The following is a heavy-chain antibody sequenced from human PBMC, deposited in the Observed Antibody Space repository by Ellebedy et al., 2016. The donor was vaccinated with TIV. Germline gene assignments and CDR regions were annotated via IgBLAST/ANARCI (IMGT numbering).Heavy chain of an antibody. J-gene: IGHJ1*01. Sequence: GESLKISCAAFGFTVSSSYMNWVRQAPGKGLEWVSGISAGGNTYYADSVKGRFTISRTDSKNTLYLQMNSLRAEDTANYYCAREAGTSGWYSGFQHWGQGTLVTVSS. CDR2: ISAGGNT. V-gene: IGHV3-53*01. D-gene: IGHD6-19*01. CDR3: AREAGTSGWYSGFQH. CDR1: GFTVSSSY.